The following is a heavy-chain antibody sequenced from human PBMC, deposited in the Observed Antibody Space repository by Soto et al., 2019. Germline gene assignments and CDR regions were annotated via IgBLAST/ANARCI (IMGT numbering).Heavy chain of an antibody. CDR2: IDPSDSYT. CDR1: GYSFTSYW. J-gene: IGHJ6*02. Sequence: GESLKISCQGSGYSFTSYWITWVRQTPGKGLEWMGRIDPSDSYTNYSPSFQGHVTISADRSISTAYLQWSSLAASDTAIYYCARRLSGPKEEYNAYYFYGLDVWGQGSTVTVSS. CDR3: ARRLSGPKEEYNAYYFYGLDV. V-gene: IGHV5-10-1*01. D-gene: IGHD1-1*01.